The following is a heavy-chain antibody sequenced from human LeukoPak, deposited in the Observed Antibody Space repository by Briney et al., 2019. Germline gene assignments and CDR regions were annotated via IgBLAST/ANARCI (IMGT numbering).Heavy chain of an antibody. Sequence: PGGSLRLSCAASGFTLSNYDMNWVRQAPGKGLEWVSSISTSSRYIYYKDSVRGRSTISRDDAKNSLYLEMNSLRAEDTAVYYCARADCSSSTCYLRRSWFDPWGQGTLVTVSS. CDR2: ISTSSRYI. CDR1: GFTLSNYD. CDR3: ARADCSSSTCYLRRSWFDP. D-gene: IGHD2-2*01. V-gene: IGHV3-21*01. J-gene: IGHJ5*02.